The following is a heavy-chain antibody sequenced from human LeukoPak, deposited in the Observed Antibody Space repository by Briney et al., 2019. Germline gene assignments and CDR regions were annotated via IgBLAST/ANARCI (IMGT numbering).Heavy chain of an antibody. CDR1: GGTFSSYA. D-gene: IGHD1-26*01. V-gene: IGHV1-69*13. J-gene: IGHJ6*02. Sequence: ASVKVSCKASGGTFSSYAISWVRQAPGQGLEWMGGIIPIFGTANYAQKFQGRATITADESTSTAYMELSSLRSEDTAVYYCARDPRSFYGMDVWGQGTTVTVSS. CDR3: ARDPRSFYGMDV. CDR2: IIPIFGTA.